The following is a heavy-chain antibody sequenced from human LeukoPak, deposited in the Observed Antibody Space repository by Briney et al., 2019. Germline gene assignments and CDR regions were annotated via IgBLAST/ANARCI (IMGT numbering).Heavy chain of an antibody. CDR1: GYTFTDHY. Sequence: ASVKVSCKTSGYTFTDHYFHWLRQAPGQGLEWMGWIHPKSGDTNYVERFQGRVSLTRDTSISTAYMELSSLRSDDTAVYYCARDHNWGPDYWGQGTLVSVSS. CDR3: ARDHNWGPDY. D-gene: IGHD7-27*01. V-gene: IGHV1-2*02. CDR2: IHPKSGDT. J-gene: IGHJ4*02.